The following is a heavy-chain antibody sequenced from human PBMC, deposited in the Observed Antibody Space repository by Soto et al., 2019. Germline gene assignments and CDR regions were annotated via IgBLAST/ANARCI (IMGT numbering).Heavy chain of an antibody. V-gene: IGHV4-30-2*01. CDR3: AREMSYYFDS. CDR1: GDSISRDGYS. Sequence: QVQLQESGSGLVKPSQTLVLTCTVSGDSISRDGYSWSWLRQPPGKGLEWIGYIYHSGATYYNPSLKSRVTTSVDKCKNQFSLRLASVTAADTAVYYCAREMSYYFDSWGHGTLVTVSS. CDR2: IYHSGAT. J-gene: IGHJ4*01.